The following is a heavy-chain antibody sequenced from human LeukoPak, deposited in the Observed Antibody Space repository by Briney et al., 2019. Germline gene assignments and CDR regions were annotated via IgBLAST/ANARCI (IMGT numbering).Heavy chain of an antibody. D-gene: IGHD2-15*01. CDR2: ISYDGSNK. Sequence: PGRSLRLSCAASGFTFSSYAMHWVRQAPGKGLEWVAVISYDGSNKYYADSVKGRFTISRDNSKNTLYLQMNSLRAEDTAVYYCARDLLGRGDYWGQGTLVTVSS. V-gene: IGHV3-30-3*01. CDR3: ARDLLGRGDY. J-gene: IGHJ4*02. CDR1: GFTFSSYA.